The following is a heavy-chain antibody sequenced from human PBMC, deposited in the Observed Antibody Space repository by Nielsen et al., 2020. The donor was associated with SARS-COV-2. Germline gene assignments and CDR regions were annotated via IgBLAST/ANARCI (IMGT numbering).Heavy chain of an antibody. CDR3: ATLIWGPYDYVWGSYRLSGMDV. CDR1: GGSISSSSYY. J-gene: IGHJ6*02. D-gene: IGHD3-16*02. Sequence: SETLSLTCTVSGGSISSSSYYWGWIRQPPGKGLEWIGSIYYSGSTYYNPSLKSRVTISVDTSKNQFSLKLSSVTAADTAVYYCATLIWGPYDYVWGSYRLSGMDVWGQGTTVTVSS. V-gene: IGHV4-39*01. CDR2: IYYSGST.